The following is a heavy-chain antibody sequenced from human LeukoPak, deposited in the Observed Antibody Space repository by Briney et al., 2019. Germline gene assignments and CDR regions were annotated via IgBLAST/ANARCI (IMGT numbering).Heavy chain of an antibody. J-gene: IGHJ4*02. CDR3: AKDSYGSSSIPYFFDY. D-gene: IGHD2-2*01. V-gene: IGHV3-23*01. CDR1: GFTFSSCA. CDR2: ISGSGGRT. Sequence: PGGSLRLSCAVSGFTFSSCAMNWVRQAPGKGLEWVSAISGSGGRTYYADSVRGRFTISRDNSKNTLYLQMNSLRAEDTAVYYCAKDSYGSSSIPYFFDYWGQGTLVTVSS.